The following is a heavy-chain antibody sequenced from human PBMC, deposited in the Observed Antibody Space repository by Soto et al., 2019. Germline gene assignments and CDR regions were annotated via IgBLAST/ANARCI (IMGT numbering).Heavy chain of an antibody. CDR1: GFSFTDYY. Sequence: QVQLVESGGGLVKPGGSLRLSCEASGFSFTDYYMTWIRQAPGKGLEWISYISSYRKTIYYADSVKGRFTLSRDNANNAVYLQMHSLRAEDTAVYYCTRDWHSSGWPCFDHWGQGSVVSVSS. CDR3: TRDWHSSGWPCFDH. V-gene: IGHV3-11*01. J-gene: IGHJ4*02. D-gene: IGHD6-19*01. CDR2: ISSYRKTI.